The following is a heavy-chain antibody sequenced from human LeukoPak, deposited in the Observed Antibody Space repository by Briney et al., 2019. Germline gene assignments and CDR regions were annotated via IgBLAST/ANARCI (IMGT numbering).Heavy chain of an antibody. CDR1: GFTFSSYW. CDR2: INRDGSTT. Sequence: PGGSLRLSCAASGFTFSSYWMHWVRQPPGKGLVWVSHINRDGSTTSYADSVKGRFTISTDNAKNTLYLQMNSLRAEDTAVYYCARGPRYFDWLLPNYFDYWGQGTLVTVSS. J-gene: IGHJ4*02. V-gene: IGHV3-74*01. CDR3: ARGPRYFDWLLPNYFDY. D-gene: IGHD3-9*01.